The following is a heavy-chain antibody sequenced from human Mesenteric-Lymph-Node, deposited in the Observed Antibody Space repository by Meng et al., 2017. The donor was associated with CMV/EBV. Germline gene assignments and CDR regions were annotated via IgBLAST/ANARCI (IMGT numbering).Heavy chain of an antibody. CDR2: IWYDGSNK. CDR3: ARDLEYNWNDEDGGKADYYYGMDV. J-gene: IGHJ6*02. Sequence: GGSLRLSCAASGFTFSNYAMNWVRQAPGKGLEWVAVIWYDGSNKYYADSVKGRFTISRDNSKNTLYLQMNSLRAEDTAVYYCARDLEYNWNDEDGGKADYYYGMDVWGQGTTVTVSS. D-gene: IGHD1-1*01. CDR1: GFTFSNYA. V-gene: IGHV3-33*08.